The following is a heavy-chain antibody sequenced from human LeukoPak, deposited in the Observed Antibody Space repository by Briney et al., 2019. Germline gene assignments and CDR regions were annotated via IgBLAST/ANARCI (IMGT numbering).Heavy chain of an antibody. CDR1: GFTFSSYS. J-gene: IGHJ4*02. CDR3: ARDHCSSTSCYNDFDY. V-gene: IGHV3-21*01. D-gene: IGHD2-2*02. CDR2: ISSSSSYI. Sequence: GGSLRLSCAASGFTFSSYSMNWVRQAPGKGLEWVSSISSSSSYIYYADSVKGRFTISRDNAKNSLYLQMNSLRAEDTAVYYCARDHCSSTSCYNDFDYWGQGTLVTVSS.